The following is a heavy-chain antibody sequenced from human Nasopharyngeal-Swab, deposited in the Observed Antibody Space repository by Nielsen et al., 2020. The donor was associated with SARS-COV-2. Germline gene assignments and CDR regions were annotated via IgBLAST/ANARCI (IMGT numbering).Heavy chain of an antibody. Sequence: SQTLSLTCAISWDRVSSNSAAWNWLRQSPSRGLEWLGRTYYRSKWYSDYPVSVKSRITINPDTSKNQFSLQLNSVTPEDTAVYYCARGTYSSGWYTNNFYYGMDVWGQGTTVTVSS. CDR2: TYYRSKWYS. D-gene: IGHD6-19*01. CDR1: WDRVSSNSAA. V-gene: IGHV6-1*01. J-gene: IGHJ6*02. CDR3: ARGTYSSGWYTNNFYYGMDV.